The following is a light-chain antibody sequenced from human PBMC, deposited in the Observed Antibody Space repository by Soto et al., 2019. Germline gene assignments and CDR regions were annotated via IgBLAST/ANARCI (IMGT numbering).Light chain of an antibody. Sequence: QSVLTQPASVSGSPGQSIAISCTGTSSDVGGYNYVSWHQQHPGKAPKVLISVVSNRPSGVSNRFSGSKSGNTASLTISGLQPEDEADYYCSAYSDIDTKVFGTGTKVTVL. J-gene: IGLJ1*01. V-gene: IGLV2-14*01. CDR3: SAYSDIDTKV. CDR1: SSDVGGYNY. CDR2: VVS.